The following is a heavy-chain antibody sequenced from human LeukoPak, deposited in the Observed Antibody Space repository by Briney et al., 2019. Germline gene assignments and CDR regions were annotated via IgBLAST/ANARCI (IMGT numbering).Heavy chain of an antibody. D-gene: IGHD3-10*01. CDR2: IIPIFGTA. V-gene: IGHV1-69*06. J-gene: IGHJ6*03. CDR3: ARAVNGLTMVRGVRDYYYYMDV. CDR1: GDTFSSYA. Sequence: SVTVSCKASGDTFSSYAISWVRQAPGQGLEWLGGIIPIFGTANYAQKFQGSFTITADKSTSTAYLELSSLRSEDTAVYFCARAVNGLTMVRGVRDYYYYMDVWGKGTTVTVSS.